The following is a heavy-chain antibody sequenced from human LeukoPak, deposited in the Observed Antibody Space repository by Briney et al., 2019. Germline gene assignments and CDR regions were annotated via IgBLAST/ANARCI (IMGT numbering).Heavy chain of an antibody. V-gene: IGHV4-39*07. D-gene: IGHD3-10*01. J-gene: IGHJ4*02. Sequence: SETLYVTCTVSGGSISSRSYYWGWIRQPPGKGLEWIGSIYYSGSTYYNPSLKSRVTMSVDTSKNQFSLKLSSVTAADTAVYYCARVVMVRGAPDYWGQGTLVTVSS. CDR2: IYYSGST. CDR3: ARVVMVRGAPDY. CDR1: GGSISSRSYY.